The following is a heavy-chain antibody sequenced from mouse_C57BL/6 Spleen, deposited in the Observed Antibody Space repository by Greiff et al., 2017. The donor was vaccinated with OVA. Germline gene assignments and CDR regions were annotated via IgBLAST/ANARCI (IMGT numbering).Heavy chain of an antibody. D-gene: IGHD2-4*01. CDR3: ARRITSLIDY. V-gene: IGHV1-81*01. CDR1: GYTFTSSG. CDR2: IYPRSGNT. J-gene: IGHJ4*01. Sequence: QVQLQQSGAELVRPGASVKLSCKASGYTFTSSGISWVKQRTGQGLEWIGEIYPRSGNTYYNEKFKGQATLTADKSSSPVYLELRSLTSEDSAVYFCARRITSLIDYWGQGTSVTVSS.